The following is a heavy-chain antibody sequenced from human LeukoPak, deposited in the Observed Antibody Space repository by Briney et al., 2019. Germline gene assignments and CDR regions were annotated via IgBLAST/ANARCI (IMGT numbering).Heavy chain of an antibody. J-gene: IGHJ2*01. Sequence: PGGSLRLSCAASGFTVSSNYMSSVRQAPGKGLEWVSVIYSGGSTYYADSVKGRFTISRDNSKNTLYLQMNSLRAEDTAVYYCARVEDDSWYFDLWGRGTLVTVSS. D-gene: IGHD3-16*01. CDR2: IYSGGST. V-gene: IGHV3-53*01. CDR3: ARVEDDSWYFDL. CDR1: GFTVSSNY.